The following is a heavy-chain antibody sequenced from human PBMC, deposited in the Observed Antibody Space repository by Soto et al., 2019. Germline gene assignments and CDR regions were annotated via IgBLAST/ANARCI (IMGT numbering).Heavy chain of an antibody. J-gene: IGHJ4*02. CDR3: ARGGGVYYFDY. V-gene: IGHV4-31*03. Sequence: SETLSLTCTVSGVSISSGDYYWSWIRQYPGMGLEWIGYIYYSGSGHNNPSLQSRVTISVDISKNEFSLKLSSVTAADTAVYYCARGGGVYYFDYWGQGTLVTVSS. CDR1: GVSISSGDYY. CDR2: IYYSGSG. D-gene: IGHD2-8*02.